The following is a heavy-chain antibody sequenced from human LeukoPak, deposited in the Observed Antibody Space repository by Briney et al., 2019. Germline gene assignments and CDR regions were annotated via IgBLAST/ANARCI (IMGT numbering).Heavy chain of an antibody. D-gene: IGHD2-2*01. CDR2: IYTSGST. CDR3: ARDSVPAATNWFDP. J-gene: IGHJ5*02. V-gene: IGHV4-4*07. CDR1: GGSISSYY. Sequence: SETLSLTCTVSGGSISSYYWSWIRQPAGKGLEWIGRIYTSGSTNYNPSLKSRVTMPVDTSKNQFSLKLSSVTAADTAVYYCARDSVPAATNWFDPWGQGTLVTVSS.